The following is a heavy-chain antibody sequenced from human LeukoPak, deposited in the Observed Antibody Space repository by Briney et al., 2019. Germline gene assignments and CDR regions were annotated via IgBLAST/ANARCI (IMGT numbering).Heavy chain of an antibody. V-gene: IGHV3-23*01. D-gene: IGHD3-22*01. CDR1: GFTFSSYA. Sequence: PGGSLRLSCAASGFTFSSYAMSWVRQAPGKGLEWVSAISGSGGSTYYADSVKGRFTISRDNSKNTLYLQMNSLRAEDTAVYYCAKGITMIVVVITLYFDLWGRGTLVTVSS. CDR2: ISGSGGST. CDR3: AKGITMIVVVITLYFDL. J-gene: IGHJ2*01.